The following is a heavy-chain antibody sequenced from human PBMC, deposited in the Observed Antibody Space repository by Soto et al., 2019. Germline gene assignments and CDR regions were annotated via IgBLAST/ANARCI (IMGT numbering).Heavy chain of an antibody. CDR3: SRRPIAVAGTFYSYYGMDV. CDR1: GYTFTGYY. CDR2: INPHSGGT. D-gene: IGHD6-19*01. J-gene: IGHJ6*04. Sequence: ASVKVSCTASGYTFTGYYMHWGRQAPGQGLEWMGRINPHSGGTNYAQKFQGRVTMTRDTFISTAYMELSRLRSDDTAVYYCSRRPIAVAGTFYSYYGMDVSGEGAKVTVSS. V-gene: IGHV1-2*06.